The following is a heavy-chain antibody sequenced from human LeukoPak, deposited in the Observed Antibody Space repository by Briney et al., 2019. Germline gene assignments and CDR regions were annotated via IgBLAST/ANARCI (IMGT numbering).Heavy chain of an antibody. Sequence: GGSLRLSCAASRFTFRNYGMHWVRQAPGKGLEWVANIKQDGSEKYYVDSVKGRFTISRDNAKNSLYLQMNSLRAEDTAVYYCARDRSYYYGSGSYDYWGQGTLVTVSS. CDR3: ARDRSYYYGSGSYDY. J-gene: IGHJ4*02. V-gene: IGHV3-7*01. CDR1: RFTFRNYG. CDR2: IKQDGSEK. D-gene: IGHD3-10*01.